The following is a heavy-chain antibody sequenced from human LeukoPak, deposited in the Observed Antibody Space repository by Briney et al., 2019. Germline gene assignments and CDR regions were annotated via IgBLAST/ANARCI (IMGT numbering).Heavy chain of an antibody. CDR1: GFTVSSNY. CDR3: AREGGDY. D-gene: IGHD2-15*01. CDR2: SYSGGST. Sequence: GGSLRLSCAASGFTVSSNYMSWVRQAPGQGMEWVSVSYSGGSTYYADSVKGRFTISRDNSKNSLYLQMNSLRAEDTAVYYCAREGGDYWGQGTLVTVSS. V-gene: IGHV3-53*01. J-gene: IGHJ4*02.